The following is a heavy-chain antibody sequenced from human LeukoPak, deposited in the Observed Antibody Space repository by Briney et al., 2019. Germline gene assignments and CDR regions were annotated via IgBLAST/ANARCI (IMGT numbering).Heavy chain of an antibody. D-gene: IGHD1-26*01. Sequence: ASVKVSCKVSGYTLTELSMHWVRQAPGKGLEWMGGFDPEDGVTIYAQKFQGRVTMTEDTSTDTAYMELSSLRSEDTAVYYCATGLYVIVGATQSDYWGQGTLVTVSS. J-gene: IGHJ4*02. CDR1: GYTLTELS. CDR2: FDPEDGVT. CDR3: ATGLYVIVGATQSDY. V-gene: IGHV1-24*01.